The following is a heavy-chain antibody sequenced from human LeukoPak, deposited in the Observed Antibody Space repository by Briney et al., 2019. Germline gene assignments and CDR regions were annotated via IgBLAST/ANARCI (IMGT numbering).Heavy chain of an antibody. CDR2: IRYDESNK. Sequence: GGSLRLSCAASGFTFSSYGMHWVRQAPGKGLEWVTFIRYDESNKYYADSVRGRFTISRDNSKNTLYLQMNSLKTEDTAVYYCTTQLTGVWGYYFDYWGQGTLVTVSS. V-gene: IGHV3-30*02. D-gene: IGHD7-27*01. J-gene: IGHJ4*02. CDR3: TTQLTGVWGYYFDY. CDR1: GFTFSSYG.